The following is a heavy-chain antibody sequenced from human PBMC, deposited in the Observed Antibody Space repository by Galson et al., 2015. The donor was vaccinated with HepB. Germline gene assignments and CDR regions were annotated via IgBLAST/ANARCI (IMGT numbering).Heavy chain of an antibody. J-gene: IGHJ4*02. CDR3: ARDFDWAFQN. CDR1: GFTFSDSH. V-gene: IGHV3-69-1*01. D-gene: IGHD3-9*01. CDR2: IGSGGNT. Sequence: SLRLSCAASGFTFSDSHLNWVRQAPGRGLEWLSYIGSGGNTDYADSVKGRFTVSRDNAKNSLYLQMNSLRAEDTALYYCARDFDWAFQNWGQGTLVTVSS.